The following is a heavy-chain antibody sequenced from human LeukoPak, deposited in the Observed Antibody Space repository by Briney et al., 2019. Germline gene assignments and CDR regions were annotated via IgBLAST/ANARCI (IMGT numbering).Heavy chain of an antibody. Sequence: PGGSLRLSCAASGFTFDDYAMHWVRHAPGKGLEWVSLISGDDDSTYYADSVKGRFTISRDNSKNSLYLQMNSLRAEDSALYYCAKAARSFLEGPNGYCDYWGQGTLVTVSS. D-gene: IGHD3-3*01. V-gene: IGHV3-43D*03. J-gene: IGHJ4*02. CDR3: AKAARSFLEGPNGYCDY. CDR2: ISGDDDST. CDR1: GFTFDDYA.